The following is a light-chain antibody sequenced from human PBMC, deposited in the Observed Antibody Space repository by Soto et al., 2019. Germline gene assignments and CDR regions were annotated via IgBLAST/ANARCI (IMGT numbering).Light chain of an antibody. J-gene: IGKJ1*01. Sequence: IVMTQSPATLSVSPGERANFSCRASQSVSSNLAWYQQKPGQAPRLLIYGASTRATGIPARFSGSGSGTEFTLTISSLQFEDFAVYYCQPYNHWPPMTFGQGTKVDIK. CDR2: GAS. CDR3: QPYNHWPPMT. CDR1: QSVSSN. V-gene: IGKV3-15*01.